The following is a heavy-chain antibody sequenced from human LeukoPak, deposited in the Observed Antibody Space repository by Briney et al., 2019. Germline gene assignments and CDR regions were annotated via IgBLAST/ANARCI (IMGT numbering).Heavy chain of an antibody. CDR3: ALLMGVGRYFDY. D-gene: IGHD3-10*01. J-gene: IGHJ4*02. CDR1: GFTFSSYA. V-gene: IGHV3-23*01. Sequence: GGSLRLSCAASGFTFSSYAMSWVRQAPAKGLEWVSAISGSGGSTYYADSVKGRFTISRDNSKNTLYLQMNSLRAEDTAVYYCALLMGVGRYFDYWGRGTLVTVSS. CDR2: ISGSGGST.